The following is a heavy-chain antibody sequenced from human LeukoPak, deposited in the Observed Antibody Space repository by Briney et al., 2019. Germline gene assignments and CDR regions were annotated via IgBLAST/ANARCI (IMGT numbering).Heavy chain of an antibody. CDR2: IYYSGST. J-gene: IGHJ4*02. CDR3: ARLGPRWLQWNSDY. D-gene: IGHD5-12*01. CDR1: GFTFSSYA. Sequence: GSLRLSCAASGFTFSSYAMSWIRQPPGKGLERIGSIYYSGSTYYNPSLKSRVTISVDTSKNQFSLKLSSVTAADTAVYYCARLGPRWLQWNSDYWGQGTLVTVSS. V-gene: IGHV4-39*01.